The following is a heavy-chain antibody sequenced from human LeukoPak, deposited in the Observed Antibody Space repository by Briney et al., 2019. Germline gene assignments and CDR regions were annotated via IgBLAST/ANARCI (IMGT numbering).Heavy chain of an antibody. Sequence: GGSLRLSCAASGFTFSSFDMHWVRQPTGQGLEWVSTIGTASDIYYPGSVEGRFTLSRDNAKNSLYLQMNSLTAGDTAVYYCARGPPRGKYYYMDVWGKGTTVTVSS. CDR3: ARGPPRGKYYYMDV. J-gene: IGHJ6*03. CDR1: GFTFSSFD. V-gene: IGHV3-13*01. CDR2: IGTASDI. D-gene: IGHD1-1*01.